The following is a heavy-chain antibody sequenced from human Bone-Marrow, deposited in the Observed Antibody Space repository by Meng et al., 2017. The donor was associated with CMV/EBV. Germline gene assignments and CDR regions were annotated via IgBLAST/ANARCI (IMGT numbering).Heavy chain of an antibody. Sequence: WGSLRLSCAASGFTFSSYEMNWVRQAPGKGLEWVSYISSSGSTIYYADSVKGRFTISRDNAKNSLYLQMNSLRAEDTAVYYCAIHCSSTSCNYYYYGMDVWGQGTTVTVSS. CDR1: GFTFSSYE. D-gene: IGHD2-2*01. CDR3: AIHCSSTSCNYYYYGMDV. CDR2: ISSSGSTI. V-gene: IGHV3-48*03. J-gene: IGHJ6*02.